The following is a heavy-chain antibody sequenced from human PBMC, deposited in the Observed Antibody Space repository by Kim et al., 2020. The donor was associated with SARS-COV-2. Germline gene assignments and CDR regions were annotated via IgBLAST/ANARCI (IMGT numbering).Heavy chain of an antibody. J-gene: IGHJ5*02. D-gene: IGHD2-15*01. Sequence: WGSLRLSCAASGFTFSSCSMNWVRLAPGKGLELVSSISSSSSYIYYADSVTGRFTISRDNAKNSLYLQMNSLRAEDTAVYYCASLRVKVMVAAADSWFDTWGQGTLVTVSS. CDR3: ASLRVKVMVAAADSWFDT. CDR2: ISSSSSYI. CDR1: GFTFSSCS. V-gene: IGHV3-21*01.